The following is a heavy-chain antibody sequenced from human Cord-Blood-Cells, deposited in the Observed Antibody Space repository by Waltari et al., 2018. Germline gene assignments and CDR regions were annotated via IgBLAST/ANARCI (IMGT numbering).Heavy chain of an antibody. J-gene: IGHJ5*02. CDR3: ARYRYSSGWPNWFDP. CDR2: INPNSGGT. CDR1: GYTFTGYY. D-gene: IGHD6-19*01. Sequence: QVQLVQSGAEVKKPGASVKVSCKASGYTFTGYYMHWVRQAPGQGLEWMGRINPNSGGTNYAQKFQGRVTMTRDTSISTAYMELSRLRSDDTAVYYCARYRYSSGWPNWFDPWGQGTLVTVSS. V-gene: IGHV1-2*06.